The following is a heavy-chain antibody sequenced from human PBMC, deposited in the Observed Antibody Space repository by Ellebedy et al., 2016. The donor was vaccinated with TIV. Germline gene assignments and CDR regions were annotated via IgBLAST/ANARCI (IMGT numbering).Heavy chain of an antibody. CDR3: ARDKDGGYGFDP. D-gene: IGHD5-12*01. CDR2: IKLDGSEK. CDR1: GFTFSTYW. Sequence: GESLKISCVASGFTFSTYWMSWVRQAPGKGLERVANIKLDGSEKYYVDSVKGRFTISRDNSKNTLYLQLGSLRGEDMAVYYCARDKDGGYGFDPWGQGTLVTVSS. V-gene: IGHV3-7*01. J-gene: IGHJ5*02.